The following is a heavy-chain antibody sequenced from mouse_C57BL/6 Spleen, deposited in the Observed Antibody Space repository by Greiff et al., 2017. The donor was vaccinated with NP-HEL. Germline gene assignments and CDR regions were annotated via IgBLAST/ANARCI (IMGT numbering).Heavy chain of an antibody. V-gene: IGHV5-9-1*02. CDR3: TTEGGNYYGSSNAMDY. Sequence: DVKLVESGEGLVKPGGSLKLSCAASGFTFSSYAMSWVRQTPETRLEWVAYISSGGDYIYYADTVKGRFTISRDNARNTLYLQMSRLKSEDTAMYYCTTEGGNYYGSSNAMDYWGQGTSVTVSS. CDR2: ISSGGDYI. CDR1: GFTFSSYA. J-gene: IGHJ4*01. D-gene: IGHD1-1*01.